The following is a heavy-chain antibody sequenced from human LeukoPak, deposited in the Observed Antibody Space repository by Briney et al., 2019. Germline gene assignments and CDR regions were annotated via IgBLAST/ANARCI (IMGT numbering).Heavy chain of an antibody. J-gene: IGHJ4*02. CDR2: IYTSGST. D-gene: IGHD3-22*01. CDR1: GGSIYSGSYY. Sequence: SETLSLTCTVSGGSIYSGSYYWSWIRQPARKGLEWIGRIYTSGSTNYNPSLKSRVTISVDTSKNQFSLKLSSVTAADTAVYYCATQNYYDSSGSTNWGQGTLVTVSS. V-gene: IGHV4-61*02. CDR3: ATQNYYDSSGSTN.